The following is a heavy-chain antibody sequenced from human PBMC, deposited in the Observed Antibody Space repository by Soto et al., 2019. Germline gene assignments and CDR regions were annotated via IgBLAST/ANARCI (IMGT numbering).Heavy chain of an antibody. V-gene: IGHV1-69*13. D-gene: IGHD4-17*01. J-gene: IGHJ4*02. CDR1: GGTFSTFG. Sequence: SVKVSCKASGGTFSTFGISWVRQAPGQGLEWMGGIIPFFGTARYSQKFEDRITITADESTNTVYMDLRSLTSEDTAIYYCAKSAPMDAGDKYYYDFWGQGALVTV. CDR2: IIPFFGTA. CDR3: AKSAPMDAGDKYYYDF.